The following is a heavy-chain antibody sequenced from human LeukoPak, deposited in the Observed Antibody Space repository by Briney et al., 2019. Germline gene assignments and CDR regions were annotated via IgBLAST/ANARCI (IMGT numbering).Heavy chain of an antibody. J-gene: IGHJ4*02. V-gene: IGHV4-61*01. CDR1: GGSVSSGSYY. Sequence: PSETLSLTCTVSGGSVSSGSYYWSWIRQPPGMGLEWMGYIYYSGSTNYNPSLKSRVTISVDTSKNQFSLKLSSVTAADTAVYYCARASYDYVWGSYRPQFFDYWGQGTLVTVSS. CDR3: ARASYDYVWGSYRPQFFDY. D-gene: IGHD3-16*02. CDR2: IYYSGST.